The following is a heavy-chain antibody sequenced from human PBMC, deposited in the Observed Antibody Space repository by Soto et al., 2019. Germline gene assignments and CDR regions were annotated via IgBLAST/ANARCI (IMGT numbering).Heavy chain of an antibody. J-gene: IGHJ3*01. Sequence: EVQLLESGGGLVQPGGSLRLSCAASGFTFSSYSMSWVRQAPGKGLEWVANIKQDGSEKYYVDSVKGRFTISRDNAKNKLHLQMNNRLGEDTAVYYCATDWHEHHYVECGYYYAFDVWGKGTMVTVSS. CDR2: IKQDGSEK. V-gene: IGHV3-7*04. CDR3: ATDWHEHHYVECGYYYAFDV. D-gene: IGHD3-22*01. CDR1: GFTFSSYS.